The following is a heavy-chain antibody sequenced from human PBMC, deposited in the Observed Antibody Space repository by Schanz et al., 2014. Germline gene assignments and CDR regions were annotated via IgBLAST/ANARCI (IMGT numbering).Heavy chain of an antibody. D-gene: IGHD6-19*01. CDR2: ISSSGSYT. CDR1: GFTFSDYY. Sequence: PGGSLRLSCAASGFTFSDYYMSWIRQAPGKGLEWVSYISSSGSYTNYADSVKGRFTISRDNAKNSLYLQMNSLRVEDTAVYYCARDLISSGWYGWGQGTLVTVSS. J-gene: IGHJ4*02. V-gene: IGHV3-11*05. CDR3: ARDLISSGWYG.